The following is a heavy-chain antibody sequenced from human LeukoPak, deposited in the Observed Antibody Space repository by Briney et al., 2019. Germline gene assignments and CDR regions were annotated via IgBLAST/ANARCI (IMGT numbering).Heavy chain of an antibody. CDR2: VYYGRSP. D-gene: IGHD3-22*01. V-gene: IGHV4-39*02. Sequence: PSETLSLTCTVSGGSISSSSYYWGWIRQPPGKGLEWIGSVYYGRSPYFNPSLESRATISVDTSKNHFSLKMSSVTAADTAVYYCAREPYYYDSSGLLGVYYYYYGMDVWGQGTTVTVSS. CDR1: GGSISSSSYY. J-gene: IGHJ6*02. CDR3: AREPYYYDSSGLLGVYYYYYGMDV.